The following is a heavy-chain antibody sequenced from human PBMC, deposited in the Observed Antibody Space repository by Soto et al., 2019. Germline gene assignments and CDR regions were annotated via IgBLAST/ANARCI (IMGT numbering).Heavy chain of an antibody. J-gene: IGHJ4*02. CDR3: ARALGTYYFDD. V-gene: IGHV3-23*01. Sequence: GGSLRLSCAASGFTFSSYAMSWVRQAPGKGLEWGSAISGSGGSTYYADSGKGRFTISRDNSKNTLYLQMNSLSAEDTAVYYCARALGTYYFDDWGQGTLVTVSS. CDR2: ISGSGGST. CDR1: GFTFSSYA. D-gene: IGHD1-7*01.